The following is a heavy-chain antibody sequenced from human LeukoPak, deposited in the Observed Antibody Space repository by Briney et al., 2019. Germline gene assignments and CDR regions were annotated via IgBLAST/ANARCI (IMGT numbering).Heavy chain of an antibody. CDR1: GFTFSSYA. V-gene: IGHV3-23*01. J-gene: IGHJ4*02. CDR2: ISGSGGST. CDR3: AKDLQLIDYYGSGSYPDY. Sequence: GGSLRLSCAASGFTFSSYAMSWVRQAPGKGLEWVSAISGSGGSTYYADSVKGRFTISRDNSKNTLYLQMNSLRAEDTAVYYCAKDLQLIDYYGSGSYPDYWGQGTLVTVSS. D-gene: IGHD3-10*01.